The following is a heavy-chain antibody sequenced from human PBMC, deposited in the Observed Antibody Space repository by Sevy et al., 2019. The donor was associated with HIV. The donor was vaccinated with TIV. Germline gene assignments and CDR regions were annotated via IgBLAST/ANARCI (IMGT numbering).Heavy chain of an antibody. CDR1: GFIFSSYV. CDR2: ISGSGGYT. V-gene: IGHV3-23*01. Sequence: GGSLRLSCAASGFIFSSYVMSWVRQAPGKGVEWVSSISGSGGYTYYADSVKGRFTISRDNSNNMLYLQMNSLRADDTAIYYCEAITTAGRDYWGQGTLVTVSS. J-gene: IGHJ4*02. D-gene: IGHD1-1*01. CDR3: EAITTAGRDY.